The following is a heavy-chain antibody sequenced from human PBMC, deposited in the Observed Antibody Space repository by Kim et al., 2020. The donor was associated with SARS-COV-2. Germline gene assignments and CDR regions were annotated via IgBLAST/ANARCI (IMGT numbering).Heavy chain of an antibody. Sequence: GGSLRLSCAASGFTFSNYGMHWVRQAPGKGLEWVAIISYDGNNKYYRDSVKGRFTISRDNAKNTLYVQMNSLRPEDTAVYYCAKGDGIPGHHYNYYGMDV. CDR3: AKGDGIPGHHYNYYGMDV. V-gene: IGHV3-30*18. D-gene: IGHD2-21*01. CDR1: GFTFSNYG. CDR2: ISYDGNNK. J-gene: IGHJ6*01.